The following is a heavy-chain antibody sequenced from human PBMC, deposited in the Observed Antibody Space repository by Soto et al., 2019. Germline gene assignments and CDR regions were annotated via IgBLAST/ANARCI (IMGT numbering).Heavy chain of an antibody. V-gene: IGHV4-34*01. CDR3: ARRRGYYGSGSGPFAP. D-gene: IGHD3-10*01. CDR1: GGSFSGYY. Sequence: QVQLQQWGAGLLKPSETLSLTCAVYGGSFSGYYWSWIRQPPGKGLEWIGEINHSGSTNYNPSLKSRVTISVETSKNQFSLQLSSVTAAATAVYYCARRRGYYGSGSGPFAPWGQGTLVTVSS. CDR2: INHSGST. J-gene: IGHJ5*02.